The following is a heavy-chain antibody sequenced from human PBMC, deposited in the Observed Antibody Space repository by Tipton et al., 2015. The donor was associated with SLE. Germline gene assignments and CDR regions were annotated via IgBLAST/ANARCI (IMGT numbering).Heavy chain of an antibody. CDR1: GFNFWTSS. J-gene: IGHJ4*02. CDR3: ARRGGYRAYEDYFDS. V-gene: IGHV3-23*01. D-gene: IGHD5-12*01. Sequence: SLRLSCAASGFNFWTSSMSWVRQAPGKGLEWVSAISGGIITTHYADSVKGQFTISRDNSKRMVYLQMDGLRVDDTAVYYCARRGGYRAYEDYFDSWGQGTLVTASS. CDR2: ISGGIITT.